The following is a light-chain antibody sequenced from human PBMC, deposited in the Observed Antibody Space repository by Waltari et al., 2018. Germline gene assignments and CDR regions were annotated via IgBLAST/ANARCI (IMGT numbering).Light chain of an antibody. V-gene: IGKV4-1*01. Sequence: DIVMTQSPDSLAVSLGERATINCKSSQSVLFSSNSKNYLAWYQQKPVQPPKLPIYWASTRESVVPDRFSGSGSGTDFTLTISSLQAEDVAVYYCQQFYTTPPTFGQGTKVEIK. CDR3: QQFYTTPPT. CDR2: WAS. CDR1: QSVLFSSNSKNY. J-gene: IGKJ1*01.